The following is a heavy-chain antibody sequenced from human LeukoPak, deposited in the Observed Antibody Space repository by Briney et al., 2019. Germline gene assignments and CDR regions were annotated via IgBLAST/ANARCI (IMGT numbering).Heavy chain of an antibody. Sequence: SETLSLTCTVSGGSISSSRYYWGWIRQPPGKGLEWIGRIYYSGSTYYNSSLKSRVTISVDTSKNQFSLKLSSVTAADTAVYYCARWSRGGYYFDYWGQGTLVTVSS. V-gene: IGHV4-39*01. CDR2: IYYSGST. J-gene: IGHJ4*02. CDR3: ARWSRGGYYFDY. CDR1: GGSISSSRYY. D-gene: IGHD3-10*01.